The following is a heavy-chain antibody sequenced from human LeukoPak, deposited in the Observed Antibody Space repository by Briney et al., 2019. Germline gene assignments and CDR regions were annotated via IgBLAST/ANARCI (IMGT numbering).Heavy chain of an antibody. J-gene: IGHJ4*02. CDR1: GYTFTSYG. CDR2: ISAYNGNT. V-gene: IGHV1-18*01. CDR3: ARDRAVGATKPSFFDY. D-gene: IGHD1-26*01. Sequence: GASVKVSCKASGYTFTSYGISWVRQAPGQGLEWMGWISAYNGNTNYAQKLQGRVTMTTDTSTSTAYMELRSLRSDDTAVYYCARDRAVGATKPSFFDYWGQGTLVTVSS.